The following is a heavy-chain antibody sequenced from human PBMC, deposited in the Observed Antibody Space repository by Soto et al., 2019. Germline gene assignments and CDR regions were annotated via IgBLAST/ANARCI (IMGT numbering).Heavy chain of an antibody. CDR2: INHSGST. J-gene: IGHJ4*02. Sequence: SETLSLTCAVYGGSFSGYYWSWIRQTPGKGLEWIGEINHSGSTNYNPSLKSRDTISVDTSKNQFSLKLSSVTAADTDQYSSASYREDMAAAGFLDYWGKGPLV. CDR1: GGSFSGYY. V-gene: IGHV4-34*01. CDR3: ASYREDMAAAGFLDY. D-gene: IGHD6-13*01.